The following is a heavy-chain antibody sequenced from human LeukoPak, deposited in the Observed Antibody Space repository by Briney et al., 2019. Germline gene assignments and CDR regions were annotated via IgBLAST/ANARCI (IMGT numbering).Heavy chain of an antibody. CDR3: ARDRYCGGDCYSGQDY. CDR2: IWYDGSNK. Sequence: GGSLRLSCAASGFTFSSYGMHWVRQAPGKGLEWVAVIWYDGSNKYYADSVKGRFTISRDNSKNTLYLQMNSLRAEDTAVYYCARDRYCGGDCYSGQDYWGQGTLVTVSP. J-gene: IGHJ4*02. CDR1: GFTFSSYG. D-gene: IGHD2-21*02. V-gene: IGHV3-33*01.